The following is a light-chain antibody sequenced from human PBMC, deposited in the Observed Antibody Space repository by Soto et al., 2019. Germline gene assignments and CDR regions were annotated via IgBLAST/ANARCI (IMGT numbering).Light chain of an antibody. CDR3: QQTYTVPYT. V-gene: IGKV1-9*01. CDR2: AAS. Sequence: DIQLTQSPSFLSASVGDRVTITCRASQDISDYLAWYQQRPGKAPKLLIYAASTLQSGVPSRFSGSGSGTEFTLTISGLQPEDFGSYYCQQTYTVPYTFGQGTKLEIE. J-gene: IGKJ2*01. CDR1: QDISDY.